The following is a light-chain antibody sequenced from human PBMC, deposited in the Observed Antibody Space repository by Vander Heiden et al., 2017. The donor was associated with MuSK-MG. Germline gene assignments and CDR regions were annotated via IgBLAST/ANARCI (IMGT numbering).Light chain of an antibody. Sequence: QSALTQPRPVSGSPGQSVAISCTGTSSDAGGYIYVSWYQQHPGKAPKLRIYEVTKRPSGVPDRFAGSKSGNTAYLNISGLQAEDEADYYGCSYAGSDTPVVFGGGTKLTVL. CDR1: SSDAGGYIY. V-gene: IGLV2-11*01. CDR2: EVT. CDR3: CSYAGSDTPVV. J-gene: IGLJ2*01.